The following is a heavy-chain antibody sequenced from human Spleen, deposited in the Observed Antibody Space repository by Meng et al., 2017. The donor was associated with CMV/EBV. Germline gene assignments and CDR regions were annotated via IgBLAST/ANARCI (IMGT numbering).Heavy chain of an antibody. CDR2: ISGSGGST. J-gene: IGHJ4*02. D-gene: IGHD2-2*01. V-gene: IGHV3-23*01. CDR3: ANMLGYCSSTSCSEEVSFDY. Sequence: GESLKISCVVSGFTFNNYWMHWVRQAPGKGLEWVSAISGSGGSTYYADSVKGRFTISRDNSKNTLYLQMNSLRAEDTAVYYCANMLGYCSSTSCSEEVSFDYWGQGTLVTVSS. CDR1: GFTFNNYW.